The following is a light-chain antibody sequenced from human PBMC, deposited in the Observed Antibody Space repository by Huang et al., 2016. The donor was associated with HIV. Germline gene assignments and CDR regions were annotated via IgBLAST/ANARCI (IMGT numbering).Light chain of an antibody. CDR3: QQYNSWPPLT. Sequence: EIVMTQSPATLSVSPGEGATLSCRASQSVSSNLAWYQQKIGQAPRLLIYAAATRDTGIPARFSGSGSGTEFTLTISSLQSEDFAVYYCQQYNSWPPLTFGGGTKVEIK. V-gene: IGKV3-15*01. J-gene: IGKJ4*01. CDR2: AAA. CDR1: QSVSSN.